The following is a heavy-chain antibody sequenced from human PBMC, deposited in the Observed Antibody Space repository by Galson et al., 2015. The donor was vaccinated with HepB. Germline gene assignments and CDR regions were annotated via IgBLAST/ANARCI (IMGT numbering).Heavy chain of an antibody. Sequence: SLRLSCAASGFTFSSYSMNWVRQAPGKGLEWVSSISSSSSYIYYADSVKGRFTISRDNAKNSLYLQMNSLRAEDTAVYYCAGVDEGLLWWWDSKYLDYWGQGTLVTVSS. V-gene: IGHV3-21*01. CDR3: AGVDEGLLWWWDSKYLDY. D-gene: IGHD2-21*01. CDR1: GFTFSSYS. CDR2: ISSSSSYI. J-gene: IGHJ4*02.